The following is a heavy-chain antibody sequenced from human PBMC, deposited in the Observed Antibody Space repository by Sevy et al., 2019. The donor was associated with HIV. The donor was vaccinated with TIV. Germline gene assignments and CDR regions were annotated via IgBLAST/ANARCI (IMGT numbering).Heavy chain of an antibody. Sequence: SETLSLTCSVSGDSITSGDYYWSWIRQHPGKGLEWIGYMHYSGIRYSSPSLKSRVLMSVDRSKNQLSLKLTSVTAADTAVHYCARDSSRVEATMIKGLDPWGQGTLVTVSS. CDR3: ARDSSRVEATMIKGLDP. V-gene: IGHV4-31*03. CDR1: GDSITSGDYY. J-gene: IGHJ5*01. CDR2: MHYSGIR. D-gene: IGHD3-16*01.